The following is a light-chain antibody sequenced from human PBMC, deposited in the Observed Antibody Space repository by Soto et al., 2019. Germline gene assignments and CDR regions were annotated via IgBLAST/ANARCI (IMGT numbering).Light chain of an antibody. Sequence: DIVITQSPSTLSVSPGERSTLSCRASQSARSSLAWYQQKPGQAPRLLIYGASTRATGIPARFSGSGSGTDFTLTISSLQPEDFATYYCQQFNDYPLTFGGGTKVDIK. J-gene: IGKJ4*01. CDR2: GAS. V-gene: IGKV3-15*01. CDR3: QQFNDYPLT. CDR1: QSARSS.